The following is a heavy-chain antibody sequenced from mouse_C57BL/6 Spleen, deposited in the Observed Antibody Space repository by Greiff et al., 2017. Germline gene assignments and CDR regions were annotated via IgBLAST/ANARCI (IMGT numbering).Heavy chain of an antibody. D-gene: IGHD2-4*01. Sequence: VKLVESGPELVKPGASVKISCKASGYAFSSSWMNWVKQRPGKGLEWIGRIYPGDGDTNYNGKFKGKATLTADKSSSTAYMQLSSLTSEDSAVYFCARGDYDAFYAMDYWGQGTSVTVSS. J-gene: IGHJ4*01. CDR2: IYPGDGDT. CDR1: GYAFSSSW. CDR3: ARGDYDAFYAMDY. V-gene: IGHV1-82*01.